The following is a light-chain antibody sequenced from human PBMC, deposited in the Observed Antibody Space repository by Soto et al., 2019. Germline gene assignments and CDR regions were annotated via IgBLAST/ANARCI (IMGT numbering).Light chain of an antibody. J-gene: IGKJ5*01. CDR2: GVS. Sequence: EVVMTQSPATLSVSPGESATLSCRARQSISSNKLAWYQQKPGQAPRLLLFGVSNRATGIPARFSGSGSGTDFTLTISSLQPEDFATYYCQQSYSTLITFGQGTRLEIK. CDR3: QQSYSTLIT. CDR1: QSISSN. V-gene: IGKV3-15*01.